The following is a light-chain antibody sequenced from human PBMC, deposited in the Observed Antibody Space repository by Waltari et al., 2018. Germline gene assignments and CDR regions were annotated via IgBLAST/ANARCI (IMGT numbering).Light chain of an antibody. CDR3: MQSTKDPFT. CDR1: QSLLHSNGNTY. J-gene: IGKJ3*01. CDR2: KVT. Sequence: DIVMTQTPLSLPVTPGEPASISCRSSQSLLHSNGNTYLHWYLQKPGQSPRLLIYKVTNRESGVPDRFSGSRSGTDFTLKISRVEPEDVGVYYCMQSTKDPFTFGPGTKLDIK. V-gene: IGKV2D-29*02.